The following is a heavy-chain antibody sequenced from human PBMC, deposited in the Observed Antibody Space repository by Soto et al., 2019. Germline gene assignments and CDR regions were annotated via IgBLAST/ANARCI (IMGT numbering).Heavy chain of an antibody. V-gene: IGHV3-73*01. J-gene: IGHJ6*03. CDR2: IRSKANSYAT. Sequence: PGGSVRLSCAASGFTFSGSAMHWVRQASGKGLEWVGRIRSKANSYATAYAASVKGRFTISRDDSKNTAYLQMNSLKTEDTAVYYCTRHGAVGYCSGGSCSYYYYYYMDVWGKGTTVTVSS. CDR1: GFTFSGSA. CDR3: TRHGAVGYCSGGSCSYYYYYYMDV. D-gene: IGHD2-15*01.